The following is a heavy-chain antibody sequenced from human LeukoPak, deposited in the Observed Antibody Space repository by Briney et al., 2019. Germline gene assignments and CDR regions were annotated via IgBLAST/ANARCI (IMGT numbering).Heavy chain of an antibody. V-gene: IGHV4-31*03. J-gene: IGHJ3*02. CDR3: ARADYDFWSGIPADAFDI. CDR2: IYYSGST. D-gene: IGHD3-3*01. Sequence: SETLSLTCTVSGGSVSSGGYYWSWIRQHPGKGLEWIGYIYYSGSTYYNPSLKSRVTISVDTSKNQFSLKLSSVTAADTAVYYCARADYDFWSGIPADAFDIWGQGTMVTVSS. CDR1: GGSVSSGGYY.